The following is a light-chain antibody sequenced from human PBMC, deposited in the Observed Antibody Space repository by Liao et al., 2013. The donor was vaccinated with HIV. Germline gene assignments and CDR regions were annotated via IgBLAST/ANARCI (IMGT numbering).Light chain of an antibody. Sequence: SYELTQPPSVSVAPGKTATITCGGNNIGSKSVHWYQQKPGQAPVVVIYYDRDRPSGIPERFSGANSGNTATLTITRVEAGDEADYYCQVWDSSSDHVVFGGGTKLTVL. CDR3: QVWDSSSDHVV. V-gene: IGLV3-21*04. J-gene: IGLJ2*01. CDR2: YDR. CDR1: NIGSKS.